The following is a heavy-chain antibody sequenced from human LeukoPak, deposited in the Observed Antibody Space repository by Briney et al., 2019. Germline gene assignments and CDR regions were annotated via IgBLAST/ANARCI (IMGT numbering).Heavy chain of an antibody. CDR2: IYSGGST. D-gene: IGHD3-10*01. Sequence: PGGSLRLSCAASGFTVSSNYTSWVRQAPGKGLEWVSVIYSGGSTYYADSVKGRFTISRDNSKNTLYLQMNSLRAEDTAVYYCARDRSSHGSGSYYLGYWGQGTLVTVSS. CDR1: GFTVSSNY. J-gene: IGHJ4*02. CDR3: ARDRSSHGSGSYYLGY. V-gene: IGHV3-66*01.